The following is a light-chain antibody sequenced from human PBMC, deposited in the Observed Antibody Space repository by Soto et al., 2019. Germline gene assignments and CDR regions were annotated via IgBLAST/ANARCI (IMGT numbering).Light chain of an antibody. V-gene: IGLV2-11*01. CDR2: DIS. CDR1: TYDVGDYKY. Sequence: QSALTQPRSVSGSPGQSVTISCSGTTYDVGDYKYVSWYRQLPGKAPKLMIYDISERPSGVPDRFSGSKSGNTASLTISGLQAEDEADYYCCSYAGGYAYVFGTGTKLTVL. CDR3: CSYAGGYAYV. J-gene: IGLJ1*01.